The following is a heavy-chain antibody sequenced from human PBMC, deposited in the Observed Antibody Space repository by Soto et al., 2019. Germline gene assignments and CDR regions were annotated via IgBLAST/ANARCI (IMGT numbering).Heavy chain of an antibody. CDR1: GGSFSDYY. J-gene: IGHJ5*02. CDR2: INHSGST. Sequence: SETLSLTCAVYGGSFSDYYWSWIRQPPGKGLEWIGEINHSGSTNYNPSLKSRVTISVDTSKNQFSLKLSSVTAADTAVYYCAREGRYYASGRFWWFDPWGQGTLVTVS. CDR3: AREGRYYASGRFWWFDP. D-gene: IGHD3-10*01. V-gene: IGHV4-34*01.